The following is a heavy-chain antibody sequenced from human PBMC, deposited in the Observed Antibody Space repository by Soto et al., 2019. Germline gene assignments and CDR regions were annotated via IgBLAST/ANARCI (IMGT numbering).Heavy chain of an antibody. CDR2: IWYDGTSK. Sequence: QVQLVESGGGVVQPGRSLRLSCAASGFTFRHHAMHWVRQAPGKGLEWVGLIWYDGTSKYYADSVKGRFTICRDNSKNTMSLETNSLRVDDTAISYCARDQGVVIIKDHWGQGTLVNVSS. CDR1: GFTFRHHA. V-gene: IGHV3-33*08. D-gene: IGHD2-15*01. J-gene: IGHJ4*02. CDR3: ARDQGVVIIKDH.